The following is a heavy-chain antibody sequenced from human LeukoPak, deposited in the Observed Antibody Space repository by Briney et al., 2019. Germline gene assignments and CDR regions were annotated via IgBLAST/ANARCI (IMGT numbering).Heavy chain of an antibody. D-gene: IGHD3-22*01. Sequence: SETLSLTCTVSGGSISSSSCYWGWIRQPPGKGLEWIGSIYYSGSTYYNPSLKSRVTISVDTSKNQFSLKLSSVTAADTAVYYCARGPRITMIVVVIVRDAFDIWGQGTMVTVSS. V-gene: IGHV4-39*07. CDR3: ARGPRITMIVVVIVRDAFDI. CDR2: IYYSGST. J-gene: IGHJ3*02. CDR1: GGSISSSSCY.